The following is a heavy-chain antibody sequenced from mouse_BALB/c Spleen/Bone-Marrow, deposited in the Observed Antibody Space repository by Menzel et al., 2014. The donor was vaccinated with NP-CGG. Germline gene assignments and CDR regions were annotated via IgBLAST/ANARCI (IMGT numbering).Heavy chain of an antibody. CDR3: ALNWDSAY. D-gene: IGHD4-1*02. V-gene: IGHV5-6*02. Sequence: EVMLVESGGDSVKPGGSLKLSCAASGFTFSSYGMSWVRQTPDKRLEWVATINNGGTYTYYPDSVKGRFTISRDNAKNTLHLQMSSLKSEDTAMYYCALNWDSAYWGQGTLVTVSA. CDR1: GFTFSSYG. CDR2: INNGGTYT. J-gene: IGHJ3*01.